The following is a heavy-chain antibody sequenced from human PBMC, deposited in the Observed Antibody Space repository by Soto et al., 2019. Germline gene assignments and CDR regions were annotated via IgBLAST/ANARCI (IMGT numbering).Heavy chain of an antibody. J-gene: IGHJ4*02. V-gene: IGHV3-30-3*01. CDR3: ARDYSGTGAIDY. Sequence: QVQLVESGGGVVQPGRSLRLSCAASRFTFSSYAMHWVRLAPGKGLQWVAVISNAGTYKYYADSVKGRFTISRDNSKNTLYLQMNSLRAEETAVYYCARDYSGTGAIDYWGQGTLVSVSS. CDR2: ISNAGTYK. CDR1: RFTFSSYA. D-gene: IGHD7-27*01.